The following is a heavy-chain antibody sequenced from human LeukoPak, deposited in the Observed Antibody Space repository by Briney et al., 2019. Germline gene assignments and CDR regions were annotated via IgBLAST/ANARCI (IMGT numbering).Heavy chain of an antibody. D-gene: IGHD1/OR15-1a*01. CDR3: ARDIRTNWFDP. J-gene: IGHJ5*02. CDR1: GGTFSSYA. Sequence: ASVKVSCKASGGTFSSYAISWVRQAPGQGLEWMGGINPNCGGTNYAQKFQGRVTMTRDTSINTAYMELSRLRSDDTAVYYCARDIRTNWFDPWGQGTLVTVSS. V-gene: IGHV1-2*02. CDR2: INPNCGGT.